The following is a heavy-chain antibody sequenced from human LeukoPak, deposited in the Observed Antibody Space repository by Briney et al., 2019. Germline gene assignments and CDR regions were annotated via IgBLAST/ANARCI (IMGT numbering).Heavy chain of an antibody. CDR2: INHSGST. D-gene: IGHD6-13*01. J-gene: IGHJ4*02. CDR1: GGSISSSSYY. Sequence: SETLSLTCTVSGGSISSSSYYWSWIRQPPGKGLEWIGEINHSGSTNYNPSLKSRVTISVDTSKNQFSLKLSSVTAADTAVYYCARALAAAGPEDYWGQGTLVTVSS. V-gene: IGHV4-39*07. CDR3: ARALAAAGPEDY.